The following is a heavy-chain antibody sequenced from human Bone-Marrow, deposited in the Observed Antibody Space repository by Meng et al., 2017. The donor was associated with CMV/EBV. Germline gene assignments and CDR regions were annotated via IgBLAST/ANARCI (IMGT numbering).Heavy chain of an antibody. CDR1: GGSISSGDYY. Sequence: VDLQESGPGLVKPSQTLSLTCTVSGGSISSGDYYWSWIRQPPGKGLEWIGYIYYSGSTYYNPSLKSRVTMSVDTSKNQFSLKLSSVTAADTAVYYCARGDLAPLDETYYFDYWGQGTLVTVSS. CDR3: ARGDLAPLDETYYFDY. CDR2: IYYSGST. D-gene: IGHD2-21*02. J-gene: IGHJ4*02. V-gene: IGHV4-30-4*08.